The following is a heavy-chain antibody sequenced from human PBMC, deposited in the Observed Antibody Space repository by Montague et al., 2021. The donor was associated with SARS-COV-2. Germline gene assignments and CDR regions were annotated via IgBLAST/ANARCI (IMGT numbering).Heavy chain of an antibody. CDR1: GWSFSDYY. V-gene: IGHV4-34*01. CDR3: ARGAPTITMIVVVVTGAGWYFDL. D-gene: IGHD3-22*01. J-gene: IGHJ2*01. CDR2: INHSGST. Sequence: SETLSLTCAVHGWSFSDYYWSWIRQAPGKGLEWVGEINHSGSTNYNPSLKSRVTISVDTSKNQFSLKLSSVTAADTAVYYCARGAPTITMIVVVVTGAGWYFDLWGRGTLVSVSA.